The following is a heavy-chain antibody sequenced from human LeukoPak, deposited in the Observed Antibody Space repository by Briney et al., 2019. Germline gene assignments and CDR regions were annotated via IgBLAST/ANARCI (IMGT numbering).Heavy chain of an antibody. V-gene: IGHV3-7*01. CDR1: GLTFSTYW. CDR2: IKGDGGEK. CDR3: ARVAAWFGDLNWFDP. Sequence: GGSLRLSCAASGLTFSTYWMSWVRQAPGEGLEWLANIKGDGGEKYYVDSVKGRFTISRDNAKKSLYLQMNSLRAEDTAVYYCARVAAWFGDLNWFDPWGQGTLVTVSS. J-gene: IGHJ5*02. D-gene: IGHD3-10*01.